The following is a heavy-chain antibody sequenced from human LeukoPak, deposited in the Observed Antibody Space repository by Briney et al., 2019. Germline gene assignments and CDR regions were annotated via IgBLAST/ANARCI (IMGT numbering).Heavy chain of an antibody. D-gene: IGHD3-10*01. Sequence: LETLSLTCTVSGGSISSYYWSWIQQPPGKGLEWIGYIFYMGSTNYNPSLKSRVTISVDTSKNQFSLKLSSVTAADTAVYYCARLPWDGSGSSYFGFDYWGQGTLVTVSS. J-gene: IGHJ4*02. CDR1: GGSISSYY. V-gene: IGHV4-59*08. CDR3: ARLPWDGSGSSYFGFDY. CDR2: IFYMGST.